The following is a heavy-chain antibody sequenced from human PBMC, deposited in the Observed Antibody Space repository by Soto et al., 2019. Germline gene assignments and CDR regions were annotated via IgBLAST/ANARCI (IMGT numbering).Heavy chain of an antibody. V-gene: IGHV4-30-2*01. Sequence: SETLSLTCAVSGVSISSGGYSWGWIRQPPGKGLEWIGYIYHSGSTYYNPSLKSRVTISVDRSKNQFSLKLSSVTAADTAVYYCARGPPFGYWGQGTLVTVSS. J-gene: IGHJ4*02. CDR3: ARGPPFGY. CDR1: GVSISSGGYS. D-gene: IGHD3-10*01. CDR2: IYHSGST.